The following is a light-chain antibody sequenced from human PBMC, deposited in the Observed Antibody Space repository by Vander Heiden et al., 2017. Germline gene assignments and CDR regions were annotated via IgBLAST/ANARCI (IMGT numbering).Light chain of an antibody. CDR2: SNN. J-gene: IGLJ3*02. V-gene: IGLV1-44*01. Sequence: QSVLTQPPSTSGTPGQRATISCSGSESNIGINIVNWYQQFPGTAPKLLIYSNNQRPSGVPDRFSGSKYGTSASLAISGLQSKDEADYYCTSWDDSLNGWVFGGGTKLTVL. CDR3: TSWDDSLNGWV. CDR1: ESNIGINI.